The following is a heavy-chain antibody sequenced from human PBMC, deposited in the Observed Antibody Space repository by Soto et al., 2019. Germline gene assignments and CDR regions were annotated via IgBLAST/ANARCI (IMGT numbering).Heavy chain of an antibody. J-gene: IGHJ5*01. CDR2: ISGSDGST. V-gene: IGHV3-23*01. Sequence: GRSLRLSCAASGFTFSSYAMSWVRQAPGKGLEWVSTISGSDGSTYYADSVKGRFTISRDNSKNTLYLQMSSLRAEDTAVYYCARENNGYDENWFDSWGQGNLVTVS. CDR3: ARENNGYDENWFDS. D-gene: IGHD5-12*01. CDR1: GFTFSSYA.